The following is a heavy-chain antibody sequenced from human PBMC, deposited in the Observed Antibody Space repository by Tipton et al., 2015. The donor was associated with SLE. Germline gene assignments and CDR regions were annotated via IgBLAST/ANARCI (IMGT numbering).Heavy chain of an antibody. V-gene: IGHV4-34*09. J-gene: IGHJ4*02. Sequence: TLSLTCAAYGGSISDYYWSWIRQTPGEGLEWIGNIYYNGNTYYNLSLKSRVTISVDTSKNQFSLKLSSVTAADTAVYYCAREGITMVQGGFDYWGQGTLVTVSS. CDR1: GGSISDYY. CDR2: IYYNGNT. CDR3: AREGITMVQGGFDY. D-gene: IGHD3-10*01.